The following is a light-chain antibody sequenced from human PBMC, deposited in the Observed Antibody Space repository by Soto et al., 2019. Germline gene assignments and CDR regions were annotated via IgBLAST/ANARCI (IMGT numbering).Light chain of an antibody. CDR1: DNDVGAYDY. J-gene: IGLJ3*02. Sequence: QSALTQPRSVSGSPGQSVSISCTGTDNDVGAYDYVSRHQQHPGKAPKLLIFDVSKRPSGVPDRFSGSKSGNTASLTISGLQAADEADYYCCSYGVTYTWVFGGGTKLTVL. V-gene: IGLV2-11*01. CDR2: DVS. CDR3: CSYGVTYTWV.